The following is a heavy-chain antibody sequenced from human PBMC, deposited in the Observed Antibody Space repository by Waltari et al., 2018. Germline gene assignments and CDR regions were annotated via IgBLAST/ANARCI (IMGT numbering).Heavy chain of an antibody. D-gene: IGHD3-3*01. CDR2: IYHSGIT. V-gene: IGHV4-38-2*02. CDR1: GYSISSGYY. Sequence: QVQLQESGPGLVKPSETLSLTCAVSGYSISSGYYWGWIRQHPGKGLELIGSIYHSGITYYNPSLKSRVTISVDTSKNQFSLKLSSVTAADTAVYYCARDPLYYDFWSGYYPFDYWGQGTLVTVSS. J-gene: IGHJ4*02. CDR3: ARDPLYYDFWSGYYPFDY.